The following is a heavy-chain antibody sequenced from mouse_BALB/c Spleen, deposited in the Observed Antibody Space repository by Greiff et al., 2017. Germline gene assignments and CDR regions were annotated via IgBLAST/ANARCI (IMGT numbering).Heavy chain of an antibody. Sequence: EVMLVESGGGLVQPGGSRKLSCAASGFTFSSFGMHWVRQAPEKGLEWVAYISSGSSTIYYADTVKGRFTISRDNPKNTLFLQMTSLRSEDTAMYYCARDDYDDAMDYWGQGTSVTVSS. D-gene: IGHD2-4*01. CDR2: ISSGSSTI. CDR1: GFTFSSFG. CDR3: ARDDYDDAMDY. J-gene: IGHJ4*01. V-gene: IGHV5-17*02.